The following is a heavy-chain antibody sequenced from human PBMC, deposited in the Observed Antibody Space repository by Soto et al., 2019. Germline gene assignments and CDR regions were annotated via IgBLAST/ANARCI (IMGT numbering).Heavy chain of an antibody. J-gene: IGHJ5*02. CDR1: GGSISSYD. D-gene: IGHD5-18*01. Sequence: RWETLSLTFTVSGGSISSYDWSWIRQPPGKGLEWIGYIYYSGSTNYNPSLKSRVTISVDTSKNQFSLKLSSVTAADTAVYYCARGARYSYGYPWFDPWGQGTLVTVSS. V-gene: IGHV4-59*01. CDR2: IYYSGST. CDR3: ARGARYSYGYPWFDP.